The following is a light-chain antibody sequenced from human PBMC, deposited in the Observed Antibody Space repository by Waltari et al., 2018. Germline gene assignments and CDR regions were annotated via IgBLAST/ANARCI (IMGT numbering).Light chain of an antibody. CDR3: QQYYSDPLT. CDR2: AAS. V-gene: IGKV1-8*01. CDR1: QHIAGY. Sequence: AIRMTQSPSSFPASTGDRVTITRRASQHIAGYLAWYQQKPGKAPKLLIYAASTLQSGVPSRFSGSGSGTDFTLTISCLQSEDFATYYCQQYYSDPLTFGGGTKVEIK. J-gene: IGKJ4*01.